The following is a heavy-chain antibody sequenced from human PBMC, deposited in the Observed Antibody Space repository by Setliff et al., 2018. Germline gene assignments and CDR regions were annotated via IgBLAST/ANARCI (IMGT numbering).Heavy chain of an antibody. CDR3: ARLSCSSNSCPFDF. J-gene: IGHJ4*02. Sequence: PSETLSLTCTVSDDSISSRHYYWSWIRQPAGKGLEWLGQIYTSWSTNYNPSLKGRATLSLDTSKNQFSLSLTSVTAADTAVYYCARLSCSSNSCPFDFWVQGTLVTVSS. CDR2: IYTSWST. V-gene: IGHV4-61*09. CDR1: DDSISSRHYY. D-gene: IGHD2-2*01.